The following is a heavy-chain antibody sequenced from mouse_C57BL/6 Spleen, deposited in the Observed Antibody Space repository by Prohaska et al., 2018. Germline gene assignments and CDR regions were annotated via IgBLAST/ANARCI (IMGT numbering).Heavy chain of an antibody. J-gene: IGHJ1*03. V-gene: IGHV11-2*01. CDR3: MSYGNYWYVDV. Sequence: EVQLLETGGGLVQRGGARGLSCDGSGFTVCGFWMRWVRQTPGKTLEWIGDINSDGSAINYAPSIKERCTNVKDNENSTLYLQMGNVRSEDTATYFCMSYGNYWYVDVWGTGTTLTVSS. CDR1: GFTVCGFW. CDR2: INSDGSAI. D-gene: IGHD2-1*01.